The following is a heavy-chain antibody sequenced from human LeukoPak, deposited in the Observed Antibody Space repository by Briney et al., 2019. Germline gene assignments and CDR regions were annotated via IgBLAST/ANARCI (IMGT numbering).Heavy chain of an antibody. J-gene: IGHJ4*02. CDR3: AGHHPRNTVDF. Sequence: SETLSLTCTVSGGSISSYYWSWIRQPPGKGLEWIGYIYYSGRINYNPSLKSRVTISLDTSKNQFSLKLSSVTAADTAVYYCAGHHPRNTVDFWGQGTLVTVSS. D-gene: IGHD2/OR15-2a*01. CDR1: GGSISSYY. V-gene: IGHV4-59*08. CDR2: IYYSGRI.